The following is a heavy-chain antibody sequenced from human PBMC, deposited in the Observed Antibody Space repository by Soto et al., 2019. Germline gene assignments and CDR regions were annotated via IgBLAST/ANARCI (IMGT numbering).Heavy chain of an antibody. J-gene: IGHJ4*02. Sequence: SETLSLTCTVSGGSISSGVYYWSWIRQPPGKGLEWIGYIYYSGSTNYNPSLKSRVTISLDTSKDQFSLKLSSVTAADTAVYYCARSGGGYDFDYWGQGTLVTVSS. CDR2: IYYSGST. D-gene: IGHD5-12*01. V-gene: IGHV4-61*08. CDR1: GGSISSGVYY. CDR3: ARSGGGYDFDY.